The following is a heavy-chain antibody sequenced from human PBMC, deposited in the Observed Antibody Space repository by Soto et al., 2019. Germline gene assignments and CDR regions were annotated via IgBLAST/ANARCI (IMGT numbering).Heavy chain of an antibody. CDR3: ARDLIAVRPGWFDP. J-gene: IGHJ5*02. V-gene: IGHV1-18*01. Sequence: ASVKVSCKASGYTFASYGFSWVRLAPGQGLEWMGWISVYSGNTDYAQKFQGRVTMTTDTSTNTAYMELRSLRYDDTAVYYCARDLIAVRPGWFDPWGQGTLVTSPQ. D-gene: IGHD6-6*01. CDR1: GYTFASYG. CDR2: ISVYSGNT.